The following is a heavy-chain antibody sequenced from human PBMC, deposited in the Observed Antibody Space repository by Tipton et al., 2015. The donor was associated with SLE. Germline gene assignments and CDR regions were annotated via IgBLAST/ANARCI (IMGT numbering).Heavy chain of an antibody. D-gene: IGHD3-9*01. Sequence: TLSLTCTVSGGSISSGGYYWNWIRQPPGKGLEWIGEINHSGDTNYNPSPKSRVTISVDTSKNQFSLKLNSVTAADTAVYYCANYDILTGYLDYWGQGTLVTVSS. CDR3: ANYDILTGYLDY. CDR1: GGSISSGGYY. J-gene: IGHJ4*02. CDR2: INHSGDT. V-gene: IGHV4-61*08.